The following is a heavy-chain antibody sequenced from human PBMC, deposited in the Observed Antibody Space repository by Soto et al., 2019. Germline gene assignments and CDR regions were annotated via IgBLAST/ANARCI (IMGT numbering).Heavy chain of an antibody. D-gene: IGHD6-13*01. J-gene: IGHJ4*02. CDR3: ARYRREAVAGYTLDN. V-gene: IGHV4-59*01. Sequence: SETLSLTCTVSGGSISSNYWTWIRQPPGKGLEWIGYVYNSGSTNYNPSLKSRVTISEDTSKSQFYLKVNSMTAADTAVYYCARYRREAVAGYTLDNWGQGILVTVSS. CDR2: VYNSGST. CDR1: GGSISSNY.